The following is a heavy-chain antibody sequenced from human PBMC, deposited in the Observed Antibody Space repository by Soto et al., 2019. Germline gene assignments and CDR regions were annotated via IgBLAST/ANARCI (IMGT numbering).Heavy chain of an antibody. CDR2: INPSGGST. D-gene: IGHD1-26*01. CDR1: GYTFTSYY. CDR3: ARDSHGVGATTFAEYFQH. Sequence: ASVKVSCKASGYTFTSYYMHWVRKDPGQGLEWMGIINPSGGSTSYAQKFQGRVTMTRDTSTSTVYMELSSLRSEDTAVYYCARDSHGVGATTFAEYFQHWGQGTLVTVSS. V-gene: IGHV1-46*03. J-gene: IGHJ1*01.